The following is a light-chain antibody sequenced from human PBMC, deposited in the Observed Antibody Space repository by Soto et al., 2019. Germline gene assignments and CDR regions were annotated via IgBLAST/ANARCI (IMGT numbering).Light chain of an antibody. CDR2: AAS. J-gene: IGKJ1*01. CDR1: QSVSSSY. CDR3: QQYGSSPPRT. V-gene: IGKV3-20*01. Sequence: IVLTQSPGTLSLSPGESATLSCRASQSVSSSYLAWYQQKPGQAPRLLIYAASSRATGIPDRFSGSGSGTDFTLTISRLEPEDFAVYYCQQYGSSPPRTFGQGSKVEIK.